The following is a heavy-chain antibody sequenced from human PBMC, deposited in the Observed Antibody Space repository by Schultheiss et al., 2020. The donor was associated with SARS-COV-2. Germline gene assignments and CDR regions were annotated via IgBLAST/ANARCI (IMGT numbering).Heavy chain of an antibody. CDR3: ATAYYYYYYGMDV. Sequence: SVKVSCKASGGTFSSYAISWVRQAPGQGLEWMGGIIPIFGTANYAQKFQGRVTITADESTSTAYMELSSLRSEDTAVYYCATAYYYYYYGMDVWGQGTTVTVSS. V-gene: IGHV1-69*13. J-gene: IGHJ6*02. CDR2: IIPIFGTA. CDR1: GGTFSSYA.